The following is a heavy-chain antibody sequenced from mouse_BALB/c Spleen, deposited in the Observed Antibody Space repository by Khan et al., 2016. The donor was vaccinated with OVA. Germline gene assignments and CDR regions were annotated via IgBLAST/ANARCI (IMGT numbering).Heavy chain of an antibody. CDR3: ARRGAARATGDYFDY. Sequence: VQLQQSGTEVVRPGTSVKMSCKAAGYTFTHYWIGWVKQRPGHGLEWIGDTYPGGGYTNYNEKFKGKATLTADTSSSTAYMQLSGLTSEDSDIYYGARRGAARATGDYFDYWGQGTSLIVSS. CDR1: GYTFTHYW. CDR2: TYPGGGYT. D-gene: IGHD3-1*01. V-gene: IGHV1-63*02. J-gene: IGHJ2*02.